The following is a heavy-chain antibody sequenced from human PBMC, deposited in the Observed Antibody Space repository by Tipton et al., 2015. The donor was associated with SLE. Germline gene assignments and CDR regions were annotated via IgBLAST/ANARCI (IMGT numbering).Heavy chain of an antibody. V-gene: IGHV4-59*08. Sequence: TLSLTCIVSGGSITGYYWSWIRQPPGKRLEWIGYIDQFGSANYNPSLQNRVTISVGRSKTQFSLKLRSVSAADSAMYYCARHGYDFWSGYYPQVFDVWAQGTMLTVSS. D-gene: IGHD3-3*01. CDR3: ARHGYDFWSGYYPQVFDV. CDR1: GGSITGYY. J-gene: IGHJ3*01. CDR2: IDQFGSA.